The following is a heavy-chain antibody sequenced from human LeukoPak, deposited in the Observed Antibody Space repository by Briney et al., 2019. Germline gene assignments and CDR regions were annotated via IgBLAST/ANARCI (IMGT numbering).Heavy chain of an antibody. V-gene: IGHV4-59*12. D-gene: IGHD2-2*01. Sequence: PSETLTLTCTVSGGSITGYYWNWIRQPPGKGLEWIGYIYYSGGTYYNPSLESRVTISVDTSKSQFSLKLSSVTAADTAVYYCAIGYCSSTSCYGYYGMDVWGQGTTVTVSS. J-gene: IGHJ6*02. CDR2: IYYSGGT. CDR3: AIGYCSSTSCYGYYGMDV. CDR1: GGSITGYY.